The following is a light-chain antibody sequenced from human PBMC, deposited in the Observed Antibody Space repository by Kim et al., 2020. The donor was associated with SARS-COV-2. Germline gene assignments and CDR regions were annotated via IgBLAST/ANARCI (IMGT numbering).Light chain of an antibody. CDR3: AAWDDSLSGPV. V-gene: IGLV1-47*01. Sequence: ELTQPPSASGTPGQRVTISCSGSSSNIGSNYVYWYQQLPGTAPKLLIYRNNQRPSGVPDRFSGSKSGTSASLAISGLRSEDAADYYCAAWDDSLSGPVFGGGTQLTVL. CDR1: SSNIGSNY. CDR2: RNN. J-gene: IGLJ3*02.